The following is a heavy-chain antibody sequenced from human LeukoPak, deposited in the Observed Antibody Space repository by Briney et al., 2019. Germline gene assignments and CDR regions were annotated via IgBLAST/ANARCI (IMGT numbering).Heavy chain of an antibody. D-gene: IGHD2-15*01. CDR1: GFTFSSYA. J-gene: IGHJ4*02. CDR3: AKTMLRYCSGGSCYSRFDY. V-gene: IGHV3-23*01. Sequence: PGGSLRLSCAASGFTFSSYAMSWVRQAPGKGLEWVSAISGSGGSTYYADPVKGRFTISRDNSKNTLYLQMNSLRAEDTAVYYCAKTMLRYCSGGSCYSRFDYWGQGTLVTVSS. CDR2: ISGSGGST.